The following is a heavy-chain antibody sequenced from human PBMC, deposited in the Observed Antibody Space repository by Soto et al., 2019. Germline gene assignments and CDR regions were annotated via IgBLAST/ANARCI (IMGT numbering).Heavy chain of an antibody. D-gene: IGHD1-26*01. J-gene: IGHJ4*02. CDR2: IDPRSGAT. Sequence: QVQLVQSGTEVKKPGASVTVSCKASGYTVTDYYILWVRQAPGQGLEWMGWIDPRSGATIYAQKFQDRVTMTRDTSISTAYMDLSRLRSDDTAVYYCARDDYGIYPYWGQGTLVTVSS. V-gene: IGHV1-2*02. CDR3: ARDDYGIYPY. CDR1: GYTVTDYY.